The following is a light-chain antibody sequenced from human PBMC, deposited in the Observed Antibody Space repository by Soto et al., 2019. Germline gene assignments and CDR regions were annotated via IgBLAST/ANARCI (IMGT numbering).Light chain of an antibody. V-gene: IGKV1-6*01. J-gene: IGKJ4*01. CDR3: LQDHGFPLT. Sequence: AIQMTQSPSSLSASVGDRVTITCRATQAIREDLGWYQQKPGKAPKLLIYAASSLQSEVPSRFSGSGAGTDFTLTLSSLQPEDFATYFCLQDHGFPLTFGGGTKVEIK. CDR1: QAIRED. CDR2: AAS.